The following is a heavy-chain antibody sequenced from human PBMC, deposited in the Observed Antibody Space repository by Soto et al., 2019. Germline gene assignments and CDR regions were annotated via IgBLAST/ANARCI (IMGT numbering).Heavy chain of an antibody. CDR2: IYYSGST. V-gene: IGHV4-39*01. CDR3: ARHAMYYYDSSGYFDY. CDR1: GGSISSSSYY. Sequence: SETLSLTCTVSGGSISSSSYYWGWIRQPPGKGLEWIGSIYYSGSTYYNPSLKSRVTISVDTSKNQFSLKLSSVTAADTAVYYCARHAMYYYDSSGYFDYWGQGTLVTVSS. D-gene: IGHD3-22*01. J-gene: IGHJ4*02.